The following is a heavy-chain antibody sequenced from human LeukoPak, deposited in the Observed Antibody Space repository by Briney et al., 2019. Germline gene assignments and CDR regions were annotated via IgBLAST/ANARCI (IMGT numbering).Heavy chain of an antibody. Sequence: ASVKVSCKASGYTFTGYYMHWVRQAPGQGLEWMGWINPNSGGTNYAQKFQGRVTMTRDTSNSTAYMELSSLRSEDTAVYYCARGLEGYYGSGSYDYYYYYMDVWGKGTTVTVSS. D-gene: IGHD3-10*01. CDR1: GYTFTGYY. CDR3: ARGLEGYYGSGSYDYYYYYMDV. V-gene: IGHV1-2*02. J-gene: IGHJ6*03. CDR2: INPNSGGT.